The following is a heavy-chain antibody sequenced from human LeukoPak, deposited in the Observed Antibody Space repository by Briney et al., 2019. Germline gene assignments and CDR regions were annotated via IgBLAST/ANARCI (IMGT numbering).Heavy chain of an antibody. D-gene: IGHD3-3*01. CDR3: ARGSIRFLEWLYYFDY. CDR2: INHSGST. J-gene: IGHJ4*02. CDR1: GGSFSGYY. V-gene: IGHV4-34*01. Sequence: SETLSLTCAVYGGSFSGYYWSWIRQPPGKGLEWIGEINHSGSTNYNPSLKSRVTISVDTSKNQFSLKLSSVTAADTAIYYCARGSIRFLEWLYYFDYWGQGTLVTVSS.